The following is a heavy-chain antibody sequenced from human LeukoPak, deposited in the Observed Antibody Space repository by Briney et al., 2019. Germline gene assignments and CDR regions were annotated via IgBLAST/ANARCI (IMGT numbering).Heavy chain of an antibody. CDR2: LRGSVGNT. V-gene: IGHV3-23*01. CDR3: ARGGGIYGDYFIDY. CDR1: GFTFSSYA. Sequence: RGSLRLSSAPSGFTFSSYAMSWVRQSPGKGLEWVSALRGSVGNTLYTDSVKGRLTISRDNSKNTLYLHMNSRRAEDTAVYFCARGGGIYGDYFIDYWGQGTLVTVSS. D-gene: IGHD4-17*01. J-gene: IGHJ4*02.